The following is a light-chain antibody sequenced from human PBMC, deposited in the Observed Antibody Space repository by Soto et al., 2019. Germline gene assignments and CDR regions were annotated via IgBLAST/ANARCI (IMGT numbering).Light chain of an antibody. Sequence: QSVLTRPRSVSGSPGQSVTISCTGSSTDVGTYNYVSWYQHQPGKAPKVLIYDVNKRPSGVPDRFSGSKSGNTASLTISGLQAEDEADYYCCSYAGTYIYVFGGGTKVTVL. CDR2: DVN. V-gene: IGLV2-11*01. J-gene: IGLJ1*01. CDR3: CSYAGTYIYV. CDR1: STDVGTYNY.